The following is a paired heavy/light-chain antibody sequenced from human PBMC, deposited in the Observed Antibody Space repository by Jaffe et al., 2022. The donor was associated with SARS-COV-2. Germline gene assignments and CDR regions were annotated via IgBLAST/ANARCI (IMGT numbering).Light chain of an antibody. CDR1: QHIGNY. CDR3: QQYNSYPIT. J-gene: IGKJ5*01. Sequence: DIQMTQSPSSLSASVGDRVTITCRASQHIGNYLAWFQQKPGKAPKSLIYDASSLQSGVPSKFSGSGSGTDFTLTITSLQPEDFATYYCQQYNSYPITFGQGTRLEIK. CDR2: DAS. V-gene: IGKV1-16*02.
Heavy chain of an antibody. CDR2: ISGSGRII. D-gene: IGHD2-2*01. J-gene: IGHJ5*02. V-gene: IGHV3-11*01. CDR1: GFTFSDYQ. Sequence: QVQVVESGGGFVRPGGSLRLSCAASGFTFSDYQMSWIRQTPGKGLEWLSYISGSGRIIYYADSVKGRFTISRDNAKNSLYLQMNSLRAEDTAVYHCARDADYLGYCSGTNCYKMGWWFHPWGQGTLVTVSS. CDR3: ARDADYLGYCSGTNCYKMGWWFHP.